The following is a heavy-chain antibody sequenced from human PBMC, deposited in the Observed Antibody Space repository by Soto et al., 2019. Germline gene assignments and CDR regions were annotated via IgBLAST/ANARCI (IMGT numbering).Heavy chain of an antibody. CDR3: ARTWNLYYYYYYMDV. CDR1: GYTFTSYA. V-gene: IGHV1-3*01. J-gene: IGHJ6*03. CDR2: INAGNGNT. Sequence: ASVKVSCKASGYTFTSYAMHWVRQAPGQRLEWMGWINAGNGNTKYSQKFQGRVTITRDTSASTAYMELSSLRSEDTAVYYCARTWNLYYYYYYMDVWGKGTTVTVSS. D-gene: IGHD1-1*01.